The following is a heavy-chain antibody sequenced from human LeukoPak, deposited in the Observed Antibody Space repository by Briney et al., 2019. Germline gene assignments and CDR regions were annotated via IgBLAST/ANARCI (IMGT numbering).Heavy chain of an antibody. CDR1: GFTFSSYW. Sequence: RTGGSLRLSCAASGFTFSSYWMSWVRQAPGKGLEWVANIKQDGSEKYYVDSVKGRFTISRDNAKNSLYLQMNSLRAEDTAVYYCARGSRTRNYYDSSGYDYWGQGTLVTVSS. CDR2: IKQDGSEK. CDR3: ARGSRTRNYYDSSGYDY. V-gene: IGHV3-7*01. D-gene: IGHD3-22*01. J-gene: IGHJ4*02.